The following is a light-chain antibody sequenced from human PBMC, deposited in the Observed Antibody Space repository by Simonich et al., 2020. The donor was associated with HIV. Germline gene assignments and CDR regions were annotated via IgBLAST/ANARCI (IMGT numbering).Light chain of an antibody. Sequence: QSALTQPASVSGSPGQSITISCTGTSSDVGGYNYVPWYQQHPGKAPILMIYDVNKRPSGVSNRFSGSKSGNTASLTISGLQAEHEADYYCSSYTSSSTWVFGGGTKLTVL. CDR1: SSDVGGYNY. J-gene: IGLJ3*02. CDR3: SSYTSSSTWV. V-gene: IGLV2-14*01. CDR2: DVN.